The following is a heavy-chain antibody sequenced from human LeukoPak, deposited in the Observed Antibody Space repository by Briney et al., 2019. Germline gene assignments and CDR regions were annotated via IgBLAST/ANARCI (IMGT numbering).Heavy chain of an antibody. D-gene: IGHD3-22*01. CDR3: AKDFYPSYYYDTNGYYLDY. Sequence: PGGSLRLSCAASGFTFSSYAMSWVRQAPGKGLEWVAFIWYDGNNKYYADSVKGRFTISRDNSKNSVYLQMNSLRAEDTAVYYCAKDFYPSYYYDTNGYYLDYWGQGTLVTVSS. V-gene: IGHV3-30*02. J-gene: IGHJ4*02. CDR2: IWYDGNNK. CDR1: GFTFSSYA.